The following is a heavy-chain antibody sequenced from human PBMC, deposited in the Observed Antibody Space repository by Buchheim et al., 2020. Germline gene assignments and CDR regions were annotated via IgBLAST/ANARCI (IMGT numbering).Heavy chain of an antibody. V-gene: IGHV4-34*01. CDR1: GGSFSGYY. J-gene: IGHJ6*03. CDR3: ARGYDFWSGNYYYMDV. Sequence: QVQLQQWGAGLLKPSETLSLTCAVYGGSFSGYYWSWIRQPPGKGLEWIGEINHSGSTNYNPSLKSRGTISVDTSKNKFSLKLSSVTAADTAVYYCARGYDFWSGNYYYMDVWGKGTT. CDR2: INHSGST. D-gene: IGHD3-3*01.